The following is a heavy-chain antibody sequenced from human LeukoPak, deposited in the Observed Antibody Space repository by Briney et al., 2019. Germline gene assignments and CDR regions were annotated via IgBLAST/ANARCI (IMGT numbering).Heavy chain of an antibody. CDR3: ARGRLWFGEGYYFDY. Sequence: PSETLSLTCTVSGGSISSSSYYWGWIRQPPGKGLEWIGSIYYSGSTYYNPSLKSRVTISVDTSKNQFSLKLSSVTAADTAVYYCARGRLWFGEGYYFDYWGQGTLVTVSS. V-gene: IGHV4-39*07. CDR1: GGSISSSSYY. D-gene: IGHD3-10*01. CDR2: IYYSGST. J-gene: IGHJ4*02.